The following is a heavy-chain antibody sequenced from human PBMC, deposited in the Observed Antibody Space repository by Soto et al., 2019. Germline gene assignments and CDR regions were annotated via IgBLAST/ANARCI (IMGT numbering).Heavy chain of an antibody. D-gene: IGHD5-18*01. CDR2: IYYSGST. V-gene: IGHV4-31*01. CDR1: GGSISSGGYY. J-gene: IGHJ6*02. Sequence: ASETLSLTCTVSGGSISSGGYYWSWIRQHPGKGLEWIGYIYYSGSTYYNPSLKSQVTISVDTSKNQFSLKLSSVTAADTAVYYCARVMDTAMANYYYYGMDVWGQGTTVTVSS. CDR3: ARVMDTAMANYYYYGMDV.